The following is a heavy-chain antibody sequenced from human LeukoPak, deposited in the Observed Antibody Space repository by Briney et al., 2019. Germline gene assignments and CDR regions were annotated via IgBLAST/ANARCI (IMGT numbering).Heavy chain of an antibody. J-gene: IGHJ6*02. D-gene: IGHD3-3*01. CDR2: ISAYNGNT. V-gene: IGHV1-18*01. CDR3: ARVLGGNDFWSGYYTEVYYYYGMDV. Sequence: ASVKVSCKASGYTFTSYGISWVRPAPGQGLEWMGCISAYNGNTNYAQKLQGRVTMTTDTSTSTAYMELRSLRSDDTAVYYCARVLGGNDFWSGYYTEVYYYYGMDVWGQGTTVTVSS. CDR1: GYTFTSYG.